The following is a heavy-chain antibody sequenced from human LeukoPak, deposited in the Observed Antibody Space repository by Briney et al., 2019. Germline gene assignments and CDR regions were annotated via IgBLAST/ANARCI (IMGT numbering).Heavy chain of an antibody. D-gene: IGHD2-21*01. V-gene: IGHV3-23*01. CDR1: GFTFSSYA. Sequence: GGSLRLSCAASGFTFSSYAMSWVRQAPGKGLEWVSGISDGGAGTYYADSVRGRFTISRDNSENTLYLQMNSLRAEDTAVYYCAKDPFVFRYFDYWGQGNLVTVSS. CDR2: ISDGGAGT. J-gene: IGHJ4*02. CDR3: AKDPFVFRYFDY.